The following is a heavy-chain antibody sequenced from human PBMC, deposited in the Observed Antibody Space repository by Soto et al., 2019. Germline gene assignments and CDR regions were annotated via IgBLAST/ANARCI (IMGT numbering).Heavy chain of an antibody. V-gene: IGHV3-21*01. CDR1: GFTFNTYT. CDR3: AREEVSRPNTYHGLDV. Sequence: EVQLVESGGGLVKPGGSLRLSCAASGFTFNTYTINWVHQAPGKGLEWVSSISSRSVYIYYADSVKGRFTISRDDARNSLYLQMNRRRAEDTAVYYCAREEVSRPNTYHGLDVWGQGTTVTVSS. CDR2: ISSRSVYI. J-gene: IGHJ6*02.